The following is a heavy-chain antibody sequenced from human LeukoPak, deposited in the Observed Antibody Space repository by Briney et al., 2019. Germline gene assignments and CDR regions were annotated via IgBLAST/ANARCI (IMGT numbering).Heavy chain of an antibody. Sequence: PGGSLRLSCAVSGFTFTDYWMNWVRQAPGKGLEWVASIRQDGGEKSYVDSVKGRFTISRDNTKNSLYLQMSSLWAEDTAVYYCARDGTAPGHYFALWGRGTLVTVSS. J-gene: IGHJ4*01. CDR3: ARDGTAPGHYFAL. CDR2: IRQDGGEK. CDR1: GFTFTDYW. V-gene: IGHV3-7*01. D-gene: IGHD6-13*01.